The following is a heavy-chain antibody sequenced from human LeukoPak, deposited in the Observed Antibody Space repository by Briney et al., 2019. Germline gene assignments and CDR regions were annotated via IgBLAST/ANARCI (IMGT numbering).Heavy chain of an antibody. J-gene: IGHJ4*02. D-gene: IGHD5-18*01. V-gene: IGHV3-30*02. Sequence: GGSLRLSCAASGFGFSSYDMHWVRQAPGKGLEWVAFIRYDGSNKYYADSVKGRFTVSRDNSKNTLYLQMNSLRAEDAAVYYCAKPGYTYGLYYFDYWGQGTLVTVSS. CDR2: IRYDGSNK. CDR1: GFGFSSYD. CDR3: AKPGYTYGLYYFDY.